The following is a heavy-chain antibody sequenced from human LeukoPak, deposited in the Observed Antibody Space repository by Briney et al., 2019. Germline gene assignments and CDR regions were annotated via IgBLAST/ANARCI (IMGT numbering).Heavy chain of an antibody. CDR3: ARHGIDNYDPSAYSNWFDP. CDR1: GDSMSSSSYY. V-gene: IGHV4-39*01. D-gene: IGHD3-22*01. J-gene: IGHJ5*01. Sequence: WETLSLTCTVSGDSMSSSSYYWGWIRQPPGKGLEWIASIYYSGSTFYNPSLRSRVTISVDKSRNRFSLKLSSVTASDTSVYYCARHGIDNYDPSAYSNWFDPWGQGTLVTVSS. CDR2: IYYSGST.